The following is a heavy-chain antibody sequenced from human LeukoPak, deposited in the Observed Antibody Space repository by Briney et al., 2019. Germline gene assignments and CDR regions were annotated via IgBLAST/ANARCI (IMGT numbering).Heavy chain of an antibody. D-gene: IGHD3-9*01. CDR2: INHSGST. Sequence: SETLSLTCAVYGGSFSGYYWSWIRQPPGKGLEWIGEINHSGSTNYNPSLKSRVTISVDTSKNQFSLKLSSVTAPDTAVYYCARGRYVLRYFDWSTPDYFDYWGQGTLVTVSS. CDR3: ARGRYVLRYFDWSTPDYFDY. V-gene: IGHV4-34*01. CDR1: GGSFSGYY. J-gene: IGHJ4*02.